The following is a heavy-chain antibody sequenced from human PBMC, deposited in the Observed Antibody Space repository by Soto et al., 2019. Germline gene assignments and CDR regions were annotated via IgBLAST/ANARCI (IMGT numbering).Heavy chain of an antibody. Sequence: GGSLRLSCAASGFTFSSDSMNWVRQAPGNGLEWVSSISSSSSYIYYADSVKGRFTISRDNAKNSLYLQMNSLRAEDTAVYYCAREGRWDYGSGSYNFDYWGQGTLVTVSS. V-gene: IGHV3-21*01. J-gene: IGHJ4*02. D-gene: IGHD3-10*01. CDR2: ISSSSSYI. CDR3: AREGRWDYGSGSYNFDY. CDR1: GFTFSSDS.